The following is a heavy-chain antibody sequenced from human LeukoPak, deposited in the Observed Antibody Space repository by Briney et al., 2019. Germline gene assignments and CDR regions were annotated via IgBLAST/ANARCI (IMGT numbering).Heavy chain of an antibody. CDR1: GFTFSSAW. D-gene: IGHD4-23*01. CDR2: IKTKTDGGTT. J-gene: IGHJ4*02. CDR3: ANIFGGNSHRSDY. Sequence: GGSLRLSCAASGFTFSSAWMNWVRQAPGQGLEWLGRIKTKTDGGTTDYAAPVKGRFTISRDDSKDTLYLQTNSLKSDDTAVYYCANIFGGNSHRSDYWGQGTLVTVAS. V-gene: IGHV3-15*01.